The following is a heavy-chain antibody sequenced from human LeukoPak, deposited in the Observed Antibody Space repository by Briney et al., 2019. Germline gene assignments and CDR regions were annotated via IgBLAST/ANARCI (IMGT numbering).Heavy chain of an antibody. Sequence: ASVKVSCKASGYTFTSYDINWVRQAPGQGLEWMGWMSPNSNDTAYAQKFQGRVTISRNTSISATYMELNSLRSEDTAVYYCARVAVLGGLNFYYYYMDVWGKGTTVTVSS. J-gene: IGHJ6*03. CDR1: GYTFTSYD. D-gene: IGHD3-16*01. CDR3: ARVAVLGGLNFYYYYMDV. V-gene: IGHV1-8*01. CDR2: MSPNSNDT.